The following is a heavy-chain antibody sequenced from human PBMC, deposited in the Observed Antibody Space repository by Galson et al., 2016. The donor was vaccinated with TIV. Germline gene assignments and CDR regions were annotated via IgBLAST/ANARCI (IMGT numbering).Heavy chain of an antibody. D-gene: IGHD1-26*01. CDR3: ARSERGSYTGFDY. CDR2: IDPNSGGT. Sequence: SVKVSCKASGYPLIGYFMHWVRQAPGRGLEWMGWIDPNSGGTEYAQKFQGRITMTRDKSIGTAYMELNRLRSDDTALYFCARSERGSYTGFDYWGRGTLVTVSS. J-gene: IGHJ4*02. CDR1: GYPLIGYF. V-gene: IGHV1-2*02.